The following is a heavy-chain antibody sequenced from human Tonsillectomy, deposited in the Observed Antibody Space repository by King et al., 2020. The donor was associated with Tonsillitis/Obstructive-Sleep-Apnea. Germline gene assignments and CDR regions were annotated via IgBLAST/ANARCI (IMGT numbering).Heavy chain of an antibody. CDR3: AREGFGNYEPHFDY. CDR1: GGSIRSNNW. D-gene: IGHD4-11*01. Sequence: QLQESGPGLVKPSGTLSLTCAVSGGSIRSNNWWSWVRQPPGKGLEWIGEVYHSGSTNYNPSLKIRGTMSVEKSKNQFSLKVNSVTAADTAVYYCAREGFGNYEPHFDYWGQGALVTVAS. J-gene: IGHJ4*02. CDR2: VYHSGST. V-gene: IGHV4-4*02.